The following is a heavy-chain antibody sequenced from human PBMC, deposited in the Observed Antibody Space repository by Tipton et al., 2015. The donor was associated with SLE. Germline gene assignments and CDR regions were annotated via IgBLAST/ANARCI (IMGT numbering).Heavy chain of an antibody. Sequence: TLSLTCAVYGGSFSGYYWNWIRQPPGKGLEWIGSIYYSGSTYYNPSLKSRVTISVDTSKNQFSLKLSSVTAADTAVYYCARDGTVDAFDIWGQGTMVTDSS. CDR2: IYYSGST. CDR3: ARDGTVDAFDI. D-gene: IGHD1-7*01. CDR1: GGSFSGYY. J-gene: IGHJ3*02. V-gene: IGHV4-34*01.